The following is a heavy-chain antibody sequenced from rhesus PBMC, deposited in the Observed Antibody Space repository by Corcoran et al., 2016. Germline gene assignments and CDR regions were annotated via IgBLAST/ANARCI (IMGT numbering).Heavy chain of an antibody. Sequence: EVQLVESGGGLVQPGGSLRLSCAASGFTFRDDYMEWVRQAPGKGLEWVGQINPNGGTTFLMDAVKGRCTITRDNAKNTLYLQINSLKIEDTAVYYCTRHLGSFGFDDWGQGVLVTVSS. CDR2: INPNGGTT. CDR3: TRHLGSFGFDD. CDR1: GFTFRDDY. J-gene: IGHJ4*01. D-gene: IGHD3-3*01. V-gene: IGHV3-10*01.